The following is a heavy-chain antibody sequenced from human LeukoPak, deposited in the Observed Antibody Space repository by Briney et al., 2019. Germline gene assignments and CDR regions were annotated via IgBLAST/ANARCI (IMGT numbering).Heavy chain of an antibody. J-gene: IGHJ3*02. CDR3: ARYSSLDAFDI. V-gene: IGHV4-30-4*01. CDR1: GGSISSGEYY. D-gene: IGHD6-19*01. Sequence: SETLSLTCTVSGGSISSGEYYWSWIRQPPGKGLEWIGYTYYSGSTYYNSSLKSRVTISVDTSKSHFSLKLTSVTAADTAVYYCARYSSLDAFDIWGQGTMVTVSS. CDR2: TYYSGST.